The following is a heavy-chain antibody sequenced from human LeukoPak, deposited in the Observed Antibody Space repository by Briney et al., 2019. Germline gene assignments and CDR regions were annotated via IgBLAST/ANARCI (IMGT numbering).Heavy chain of an antibody. CDR3: ARTWDYNPRGRFDD. Sequence: ASVKVSCKASGYHFVNYAITWVRKAPGQELEWMGWISPFNGQTNYTQNVQGRVTMTIDTSTSTAYMELRSLRPGDTAVYYCARTWDYNPRGRFDDWGQGTRVTVSS. D-gene: IGHD4/OR15-4a*01. CDR1: GYHFVNYA. CDR2: ISPFNGQT. V-gene: IGHV1-18*01. J-gene: IGHJ4*02.